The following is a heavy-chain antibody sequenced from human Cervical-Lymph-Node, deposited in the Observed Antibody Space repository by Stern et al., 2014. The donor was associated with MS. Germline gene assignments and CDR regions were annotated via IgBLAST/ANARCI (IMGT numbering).Heavy chain of an antibody. CDR1: GGSISSSGYY. CDR2: IHDSGST. V-gene: IGHV4-61*02. CDR3: ATTRWDLFTWNWFDP. D-gene: IGHD1-26*01. Sequence: QVQLVQSGPGLVKPSQTLSLTCTVSGGSISSSGYYWSWIRQPADKGLEWIGRIHDSGSTYYNPSLKSRVTLSMDTAKNQVFLKLTSVTAADTAVYYCATTRWDLFTWNWFDPWGQGTLVTVSS. J-gene: IGHJ5*02.